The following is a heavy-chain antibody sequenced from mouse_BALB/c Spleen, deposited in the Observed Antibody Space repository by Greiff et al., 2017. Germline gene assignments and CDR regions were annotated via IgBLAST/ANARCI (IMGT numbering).Heavy chain of an antibody. D-gene: IGHD1-1*01. Sequence: FQLQQSGAELAKPGASVKMSCKASGYTFTSYWMHWVKQRPGQGLEWIGYINPSTGYTEYNQKFKDKATLTADKSSSTAYMQLSSLTSEDSAGYYCAGGAYYDGSLDYWGQGTTLTVSS. J-gene: IGHJ2*01. CDR2: INPSTGYT. CDR3: AGGAYYDGSLDY. CDR1: GYTFTSYW. V-gene: IGHV1-7*01.